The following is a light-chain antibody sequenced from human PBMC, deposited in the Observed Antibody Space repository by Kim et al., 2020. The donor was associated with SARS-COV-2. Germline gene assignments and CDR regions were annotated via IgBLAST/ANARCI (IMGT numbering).Light chain of an antibody. J-gene: IGLJ1*01. Sequence: SSELTQDPAVSVALGQTVRITCQGDSLRSYYASWYQQKPGQAPVLVIYYNNNRPSGIPDRFSGSSSGNTASLTITGAQAEDEADYYCNSRDSSGNPLYVF. CDR2: YNN. CDR3: NSRDSSGNPLYV. V-gene: IGLV3-19*01. CDR1: SLRSYY.